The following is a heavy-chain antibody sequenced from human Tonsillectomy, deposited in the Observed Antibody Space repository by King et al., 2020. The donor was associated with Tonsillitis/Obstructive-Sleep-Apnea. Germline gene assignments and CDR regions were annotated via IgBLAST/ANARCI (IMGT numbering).Heavy chain of an antibody. CDR3: ARGRRDTVYQFFDY. CDR1: GFIFRNSW. D-gene: IGHD5/OR15-5a*01. CDR2: IKEDGSEK. V-gene: IGHV3-7*03. J-gene: IGHJ4*02. Sequence: VQLVESGGGLVQSGWSLRLSCAVSGFIFRNSWMTWVRQAPGKGLEWVANIKEDGSEKFYVDSVKGRFTISRDNAKNSLYLQMSSLRAEDTAVYYCARGRRDTVYQFFDYWGQGTLVTVSS.